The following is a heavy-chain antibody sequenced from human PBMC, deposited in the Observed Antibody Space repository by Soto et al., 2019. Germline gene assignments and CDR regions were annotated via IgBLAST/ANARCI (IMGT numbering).Heavy chain of an antibody. CDR3: ARTYYDFWSGYLGAFDI. CDR2: INWNGGST. J-gene: IGHJ3*02. V-gene: IGHV3-20*01. D-gene: IGHD3-3*01. CDR1: GFTFDDYG. Sequence: GGSLRLSCAASGFTFDDYGMSWVRQAPGKGLEWVSGINWNGGSTGYADSVKGRFTISRDNAKNSLYLQMNSLRAEDTALYHCARTYYDFWSGYLGAFDIWGQGTMVTVSS.